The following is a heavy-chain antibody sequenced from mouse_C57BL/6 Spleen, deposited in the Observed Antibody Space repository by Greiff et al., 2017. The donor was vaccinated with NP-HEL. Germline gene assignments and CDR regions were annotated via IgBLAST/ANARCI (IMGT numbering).Heavy chain of an antibody. V-gene: IGHV1-26*01. Sequence: VHVKQSGPELVKPGASVKISCKASGYTFTDYYMNWVKQSHGKSLEWIGDINPNNGGTSYNQKFKGKATLTVDKSSSTAYMELRSLTSEDSAVYYCAREASYYYGSSLFAYWGQGTLVTVSA. D-gene: IGHD1-1*01. CDR3: AREASYYYGSSLFAY. CDR1: GYTFTDYY. J-gene: IGHJ3*01. CDR2: INPNNGGT.